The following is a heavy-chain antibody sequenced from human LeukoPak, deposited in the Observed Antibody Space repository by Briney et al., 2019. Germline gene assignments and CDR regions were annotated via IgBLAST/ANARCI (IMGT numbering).Heavy chain of an antibody. J-gene: IGHJ3*02. CDR1: GGSISSSSYY. Sequence: PSETLSLTCTVSGGSISSSSYYWGWIRQPPGKGLEWIGSIYYSGSTYYNPSLKSRVTISVDTSKNQFSLKLSSVTAADTAVYYCARIVDTAMVIWGARDAFDIWGQGTMVTVSS. CDR2: IYYSGST. D-gene: IGHD5-18*01. V-gene: IGHV4-39*07. CDR3: ARIVDTAMVIWGARDAFDI.